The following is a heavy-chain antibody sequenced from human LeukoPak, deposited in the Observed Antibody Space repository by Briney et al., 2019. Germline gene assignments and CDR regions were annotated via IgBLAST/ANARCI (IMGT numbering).Heavy chain of an antibody. CDR2: ISGYNGNT. D-gene: IGHD1-26*01. V-gene: IGHV1-18*01. J-gene: IGHJ4*02. Sequence: SVQVSRMCSGYVYRHYGLRGKQQDPGQGPERMGWISGYNGNTKYAQKFQGRVTMTTDTSTTTGYIELRSLRSDDTAVYYCARSLNYYSGNYQLYDYWGQGTLATVSS. CDR3: ARSLNYYSGNYQLYDY. CDR1: GYVYRHYG.